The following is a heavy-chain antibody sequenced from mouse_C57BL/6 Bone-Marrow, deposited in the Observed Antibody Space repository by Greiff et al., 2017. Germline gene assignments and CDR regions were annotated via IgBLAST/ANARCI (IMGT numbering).Heavy chain of an antibody. CDR3: ASGGYSTLAY. D-gene: IGHD2-5*01. CDR2: IHTNSGST. CDR1: GYTFTSYW. V-gene: IGHV1-64*01. Sequence: VQLQQPGAELVKPGASVKLSCKASGYTFTSYWMHWVKQRPGKGLEWIGMIHTNSGSTNYNEKFKSKATLTVDKSSSTAYMQLSSLTSEDSAVYYCASGGYSTLAYWGQGTLVTVSA. J-gene: IGHJ3*01.